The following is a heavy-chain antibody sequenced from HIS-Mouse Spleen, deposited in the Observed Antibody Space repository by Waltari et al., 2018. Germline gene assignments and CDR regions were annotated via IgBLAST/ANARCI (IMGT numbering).Heavy chain of an antibody. Sequence: QVQLQESGPGLVKPSETLSLTCTVPGGSISSYYWSWIRQPPGKGLEWIGYIYYSGSTNYTPSLKSRVTISVDTSKNQFSLKLSSVTAADTAVYYCARYGSASWFDPWGQGTLVTVSS. CDR3: ARYGSASWFDP. CDR1: GGSISSYY. V-gene: IGHV4-59*01. CDR2: IYYSGST. J-gene: IGHJ5*02. D-gene: IGHD3-10*01.